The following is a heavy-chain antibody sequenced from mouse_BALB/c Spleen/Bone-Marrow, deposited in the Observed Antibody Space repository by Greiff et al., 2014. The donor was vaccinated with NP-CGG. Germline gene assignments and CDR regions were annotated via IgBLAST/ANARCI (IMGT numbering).Heavy chain of an antibody. J-gene: IGHJ3*01. CDR1: GFTFSDYY. D-gene: IGHD1-2*01. V-gene: IGHV5-4*02. Sequence: DVQLVESGGGLVKPGGSLKLSCAASGFTFSDYYMYRVRQTPEKRLEWVATISDGGSYTYYPDSVKGRFTISRDNAKNNLYLQVSSLKSEDTAMYYCARDLITTATSFAYWGQGTLVTVSA. CDR2: ISDGGSYT. CDR3: ARDLITTATSFAY.